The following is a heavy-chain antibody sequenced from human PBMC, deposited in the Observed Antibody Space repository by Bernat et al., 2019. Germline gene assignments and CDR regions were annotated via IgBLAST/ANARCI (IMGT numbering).Heavy chain of an antibody. CDR1: GFTFSMYW. J-gene: IGHJ4*02. V-gene: IGHV3-7*04. CDR3: ARSPGTGTVDY. D-gene: IGHD1-1*01. CDR2: INQDGRET. Sequence: EVQLVESGGGLVQPGGSLRLSCSASGFTFSMYWMSWVRQAPGKGLEWVANINQDGRETFYVASVMGQFTISRANAKNSLSLQMSSLRVEETAVYYCARSPGTGTVDYWGQGTLVTVSS.